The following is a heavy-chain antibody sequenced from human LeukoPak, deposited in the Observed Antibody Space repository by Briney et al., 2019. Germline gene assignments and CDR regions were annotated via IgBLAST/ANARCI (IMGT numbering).Heavy chain of an antibody. Sequence: ASVKVSCKASGYTFTSYDINWVRQAPGQGLEWMGWINPNSGGTNYAQKFQGRVTMTRDTSISTAYMELSRLRSDDTAVYYCARDPRRGYSYGYPDYWGQGTLVTVSS. V-gene: IGHV1-2*02. CDR1: GYTFTSYD. D-gene: IGHD5-18*01. J-gene: IGHJ4*02. CDR2: INPNSGGT. CDR3: ARDPRRGYSYGYPDY.